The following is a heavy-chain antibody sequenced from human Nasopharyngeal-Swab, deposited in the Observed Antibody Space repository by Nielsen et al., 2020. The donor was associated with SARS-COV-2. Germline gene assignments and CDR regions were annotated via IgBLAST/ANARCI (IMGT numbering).Heavy chain of an antibody. CDR2: ISAYNGDT. V-gene: IGHV1-18*04. CDR3: VRDGITIFGVAEPFDY. Sequence: ASVKVSCKTSTYSFTSYGISWLRQAPGQGLDWMGWISAYNGDTNYAQKFQGRVTFTTDTSTSTAYMELRSLRSDDTAVYYCVRDGITIFGVAEPFDYWGQGTLVTVS. D-gene: IGHD3-3*01. CDR1: TYSFTSYG. J-gene: IGHJ4*02.